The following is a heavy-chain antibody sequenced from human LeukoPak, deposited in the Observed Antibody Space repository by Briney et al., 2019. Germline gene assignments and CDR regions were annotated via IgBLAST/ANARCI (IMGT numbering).Heavy chain of an antibody. CDR1: GFTFSSSA. Sequence: PPGGSLRLSCAASGFTFSSSAMSWVRQAPGKGLEWVGRTRNKANSYTTEYAASVKGRFTISRDDPKNLLYLQMDSLKSEDTAVYYCGRSGRYRPSDLWGQGTLVTVSS. V-gene: IGHV3-72*01. CDR3: GRSGRYRPSDL. D-gene: IGHD1-26*01. J-gene: IGHJ5*02. CDR2: TRNKANSYTT.